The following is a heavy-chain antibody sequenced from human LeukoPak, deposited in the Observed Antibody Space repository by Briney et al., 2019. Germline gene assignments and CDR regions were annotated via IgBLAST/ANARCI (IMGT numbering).Heavy chain of an antibody. CDR2: IKTKTDGGTT. CDR1: GFTFSNAW. J-gene: IGHJ4*02. V-gene: IGHV3-15*01. Sequence: PGGSLRLSCAASGFTFSNAWMSWVRQASGKGLERVGHIKTKTDGGTTDYAAPVKGRFTISRDDSKNTLYLQMNSLKTEDTAVYYCTTDRDYWGQGTLVTVSS. CDR3: TTDRDY.